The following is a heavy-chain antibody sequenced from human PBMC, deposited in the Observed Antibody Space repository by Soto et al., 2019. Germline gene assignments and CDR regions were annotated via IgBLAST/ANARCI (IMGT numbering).Heavy chain of an antibody. Sequence: QITLKESGPTLVKPTQTLTLTCTLSGFSFTTAGVRVGWIRQPPGKALEWLALISWDDDNHYSPSLKGRLTVTKDTSKNQVVLRMTNMDPVDTATYFCAHRKYSTNLGLVLPFDIWGQGTVVTVSS. CDR1: GFSFTTAGVR. J-gene: IGHJ3*02. V-gene: IGHV2-5*02. CDR2: ISWDDDN. CDR3: AHRKYSTNLGLVLPFDI. D-gene: IGHD2-2*01.